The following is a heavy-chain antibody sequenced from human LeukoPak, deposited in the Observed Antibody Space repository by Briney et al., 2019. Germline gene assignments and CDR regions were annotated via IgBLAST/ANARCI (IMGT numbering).Heavy chain of an antibody. CDR3: APFGVANWYYFDY. Sequence: ASVKVSCKASGYTFTNYAMNWVRQAPGQGLEWMGWINTNTGNPTYAQGFTGRFVFSLDTSVSTAYLQISSLKAEDTAVYYCAPFGVANWYYFDYWGQGTLVTVSS. V-gene: IGHV7-4-1*02. CDR1: GYTFTNYA. CDR2: INTNTGNP. D-gene: IGHD3-3*01. J-gene: IGHJ4*02.